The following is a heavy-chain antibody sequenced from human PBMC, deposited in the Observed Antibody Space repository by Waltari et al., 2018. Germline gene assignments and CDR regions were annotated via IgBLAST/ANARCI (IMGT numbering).Heavy chain of an antibody. Sequence: QVQLQESGPGLVKPSGTLSLTCAVSGGSISSSNWWSWVRQPPGKGLEWSGEIYHSGSTNYNPSLKSVVTISVDKSKNQFSLKLSSVTAADTAVYYCARATTLSEDYYYYYMDVWGKGTTVTVSS. J-gene: IGHJ6*03. CDR3: ARATTLSEDYYYYYMDV. CDR1: GGSISSSNW. V-gene: IGHV4-4*02. CDR2: IYHSGST.